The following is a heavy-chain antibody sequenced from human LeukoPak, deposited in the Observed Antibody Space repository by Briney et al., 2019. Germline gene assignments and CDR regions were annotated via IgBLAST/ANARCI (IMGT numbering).Heavy chain of an antibody. D-gene: IGHD1-26*01. V-gene: IGHV3-30*19. CDR2: ISYDGSNK. J-gene: IGHJ5*02. CDR3: ATGGGIVGATTYNWFDP. CDR1: GFTFSSYG. Sequence: GGSLRLSCAASGFTFSSYGMHWVRQAPGKGLEWVAVISYDGSNKYYADSVKGRFTISRDSSKNTLYLQMNSLRAEDTAVYYCATGGGIVGATTYNWFDPWGQGTLVTVSS.